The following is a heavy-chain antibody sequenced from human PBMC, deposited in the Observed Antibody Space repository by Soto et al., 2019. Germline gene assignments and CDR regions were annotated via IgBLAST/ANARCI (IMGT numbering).Heavy chain of an antibody. J-gene: IGHJ4*02. CDR3: ARARYSSGWLIDY. D-gene: IGHD6-19*01. CDR2: IWYDGSNK. Sequence: LRLSCAASGFTFSSYGMHWVRQAPGKGLEWVAVIWYDGSNKYYADSVKGRFTISRDNSKNTLYLQMNSLRAEDTAVYYCARARYSSGWLIDYWGQGTLVTVSS. CDR1: GFTFSSYG. V-gene: IGHV3-33*01.